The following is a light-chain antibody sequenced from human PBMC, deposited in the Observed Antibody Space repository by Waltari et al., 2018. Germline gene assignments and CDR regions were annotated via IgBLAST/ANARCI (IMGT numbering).Light chain of an antibody. CDR2: NAN. V-gene: IGLV8-61*01. CDR3: VIYMGNGISV. J-gene: IGLJ2*01. CDR1: SGSVSTNSY. Sequence: QTVVTQEPSVSVSPGGTATLPCCLSSGSVSTNSYPSWYPQTPGQAPRTPIYNANARSSWAPDRFSGSILGNRAALTVTGAQADDGWDYYCVIYMGNGISVFGGGTKLTVL.